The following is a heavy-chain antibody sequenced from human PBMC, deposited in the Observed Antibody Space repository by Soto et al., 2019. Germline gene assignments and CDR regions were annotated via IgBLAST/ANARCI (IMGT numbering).Heavy chain of an antibody. Sequence: GGSLRLSCAASGFTFSGSAMHWVRQASGKGLEWVGRIRSKANSYATAYAASVKGRFTISRDDSKNTAYLQMNSLKTEDTAVYYCTRSDHHPTKAGDGYYYGMDVWGQWTTVTVSS. CDR2: IRSKANSYAT. CDR1: GFTFSGSA. V-gene: IGHV3-73*01. CDR3: TRSDHHPTKAGDGYYYGMDV. J-gene: IGHJ6*02.